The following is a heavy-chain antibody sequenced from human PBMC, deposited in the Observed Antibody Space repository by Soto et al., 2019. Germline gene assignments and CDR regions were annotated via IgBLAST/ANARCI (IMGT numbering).Heavy chain of an antibody. CDR2: INHSGST. Sequence: SETLSLTCAVYGGSFSGYYWSWIRQPPGKGLEWIGEINHSGSTNYNPSLKSRVTISVDTSKNQFSLKLSSVTAADTAVYYCARGHRYCSSTSCKYYYYYYMDVWGKGTTVTVSS. D-gene: IGHD2-2*01. J-gene: IGHJ6*03. CDR3: ARGHRYCSSTSCKYYYYYYMDV. CDR1: GGSFSGYY. V-gene: IGHV4-34*01.